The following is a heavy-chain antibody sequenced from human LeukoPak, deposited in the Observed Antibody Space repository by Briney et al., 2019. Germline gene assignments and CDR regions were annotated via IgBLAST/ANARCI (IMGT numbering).Heavy chain of an antibody. V-gene: IGHV4-31*03. J-gene: IGHJ5*02. Sequence: SRTLSLTCTVSGGSFTGGGYYGSWIRQHPGKGLEWLGCISYSEVAYYNPSLKSRVILSVDKSKNQFSLNLSSVTAADTALYYCARDQFKTDCSSTSCPPSTWGQGTLVTVSS. CDR3: ARDQFKTDCSSTSCPPST. CDR1: GGSFTGGGYY. D-gene: IGHD2-2*01. CDR2: ISYSEVA.